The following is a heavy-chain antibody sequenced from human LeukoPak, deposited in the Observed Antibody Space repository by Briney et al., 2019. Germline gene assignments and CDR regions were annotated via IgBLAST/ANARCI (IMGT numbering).Heavy chain of an antibody. CDR2: INPIFGIA. Sequence: AVKVSLKCAGCTFISYDNRWLGRAQAQGREWMGGINPIFGIANYAQKFQGRVTITADKSTSTAYMELSSLRSEDTAVYYCAREGYCSSTSCWFDPSGQGTLVTVSS. CDR1: GCTFISYD. J-gene: IGHJ5*02. D-gene: IGHD2-2*01. V-gene: IGHV1-69*17. CDR3: AREGYCSSTSCWFDP.